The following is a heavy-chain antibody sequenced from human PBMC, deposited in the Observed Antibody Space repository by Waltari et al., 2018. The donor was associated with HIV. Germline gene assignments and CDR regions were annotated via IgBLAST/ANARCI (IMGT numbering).Heavy chain of an antibody. Sequence: KKPGSSVKVSCKASGGTFSSYAISWVRQAPGQGLEWMGGIIPIFGTANYAQKFQGRVTITADKSTSTAYMELSSLRSEDTAVYYCARDCSSTSCYSEDYYYYGMDVWGQGTTVTVSS. CDR2: IIPIFGTA. D-gene: IGHD2-2*01. CDR1: GGTFSSYA. J-gene: IGHJ6*02. V-gene: IGHV1-69*06. CDR3: ARDCSSTSCYSEDYYYYGMDV.